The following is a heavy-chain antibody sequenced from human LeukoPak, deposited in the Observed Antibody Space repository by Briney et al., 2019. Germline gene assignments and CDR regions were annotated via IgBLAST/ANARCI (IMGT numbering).Heavy chain of an antibody. CDR2: IRYDGSNK. V-gene: IGHV3-30*02. Sequence: PGRSLRLSCAASGFTFSSYGMHWVRQAPGKGLEWVAFIRYDGSNKYYADSVKGRFTISRDNSKNTLYLQMNSLRAEDTAVYYCAKDKAPYYGGELGYWGQGTLVTVSS. CDR1: GFTFSSYG. J-gene: IGHJ4*02. D-gene: IGHD4-23*01. CDR3: AKDKAPYYGGELGY.